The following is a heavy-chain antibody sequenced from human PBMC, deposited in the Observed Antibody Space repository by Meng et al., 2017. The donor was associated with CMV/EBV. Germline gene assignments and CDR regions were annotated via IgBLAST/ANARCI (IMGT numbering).Heavy chain of an antibody. CDR2: IGTAGDT. CDR3: ARGSRYGDRLTSMYDAFDI. V-gene: IGHV3-13*03. D-gene: IGHD4-17*01. CDR1: GFTFSSYD. J-gene: IGHJ3*02. Sequence: GESLKISCAACGFTFSSYDMHWVRQATGKGLEWVSAIGTAGDTYYPGSVKGQFTISRENAKNSLYLQMNSLRAGDTAVYYCARGSRYGDRLTSMYDAFDIWGQGTMVTVSS.